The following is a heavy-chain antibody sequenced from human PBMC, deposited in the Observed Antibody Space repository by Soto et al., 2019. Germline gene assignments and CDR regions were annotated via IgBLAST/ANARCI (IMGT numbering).Heavy chain of an antibody. J-gene: IGHJ4*02. CDR3: ATVGGVYDSSGYYYVY. Sequence: ASVKVSCKVSGYTLTELSMHWVRQAPGKGLEWMGGFDPEDGETIYAQKFQGRVTMTVDTSTDTAYMELSSLRSEDTAVYYFATVGGVYDSSGYYYVYWGQGTLVTVSS. CDR1: GYTLTELS. V-gene: IGHV1-24*01. CDR2: FDPEDGET. D-gene: IGHD3-22*01.